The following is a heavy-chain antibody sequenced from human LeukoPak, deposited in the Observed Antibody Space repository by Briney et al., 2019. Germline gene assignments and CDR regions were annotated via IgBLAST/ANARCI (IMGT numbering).Heavy chain of an antibody. J-gene: IGHJ4*02. CDR1: GFTFSSYA. D-gene: IGHD2-2*01. Sequence: QSGGSLRLSCAASGFTFSSYAMHWVRQAPGKGLEWVAVISYDGNNKYYADSVKGRFTISRDNSKNTLYLQMNSLRAEDTAVYYCARAQSPHCSSTSCYGYYFDYWGQGTLVTVSS. CDR3: ARAQSPHCSSTSCYGYYFDY. V-gene: IGHV3-30-3*01. CDR2: ISYDGNNK.